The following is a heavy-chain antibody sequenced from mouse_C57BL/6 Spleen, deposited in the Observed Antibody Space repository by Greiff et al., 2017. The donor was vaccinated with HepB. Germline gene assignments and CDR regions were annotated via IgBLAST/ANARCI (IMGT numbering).Heavy chain of an antibody. V-gene: IGHV1-82*01. Sequence: QVQLQQSGPELVKPGASVKISCKASGYAFSSSWMNWVKQRPGKGLEWIGRIYPGDGDTNYNGKFKGKATLTADKSSSTAYMQLSSLTSEDSAVYFCATPLYGSSSAWFAYWGQGTLVTVSA. CDR2: IYPGDGDT. CDR1: GYAFSSSW. J-gene: IGHJ3*01. CDR3: ATPLYGSSSAWFAY. D-gene: IGHD1-1*01.